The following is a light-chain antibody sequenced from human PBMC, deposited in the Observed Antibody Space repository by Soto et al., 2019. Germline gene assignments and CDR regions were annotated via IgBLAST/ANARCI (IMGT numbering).Light chain of an antibody. CDR1: SSDVGSYNL. CDR3: CSYAGSSTFRHVV. Sequence: QSALTQPASVSGSPGQSITISCTGTSSDVGSYNLVSWYQQHPGKAPKLMIYEVSKRPSGVSNRFSGSKSGNTASLTISGLQAEDEADYYCCSYAGSSTFRHVVFAGGTKLTVL. CDR2: EVS. J-gene: IGLJ2*01. V-gene: IGLV2-23*02.